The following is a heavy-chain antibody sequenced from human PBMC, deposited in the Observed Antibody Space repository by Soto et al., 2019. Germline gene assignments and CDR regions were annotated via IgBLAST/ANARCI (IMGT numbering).Heavy chain of an antibody. Sequence: QVQLVQSGAEVKETGSSVKVSCKSSGYIFKNYAVTWLRQAPGQGLEWMGGIIPVFGTPDYSQKFRGRVTITADESTSTLYMELRSLTSEDTAVYYCARHLYDYVWGSYRHWGQGTLVTVSS. CDR1: GYIFKNYA. V-gene: IGHV1-69*01. CDR2: IIPVFGTP. CDR3: ARHLYDYVWGSYRH. J-gene: IGHJ4*02. D-gene: IGHD3-16*02.